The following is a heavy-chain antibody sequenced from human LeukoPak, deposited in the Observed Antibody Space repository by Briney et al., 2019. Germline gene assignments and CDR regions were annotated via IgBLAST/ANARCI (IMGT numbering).Heavy chain of an antibody. D-gene: IGHD3-22*01. V-gene: IGHV3-9*03. CDR2: ISWNSGSI. J-gene: IGHJ3*02. Sequence: SLRLSCAASGFSFDDYAMHWVRQAPGKGLAWVSGISWNSGSIGYADSVKGRFTISRDNAKNSLYLQMKSLRAEDMALYYCEKDIRRYYDTSGFRGAFDIWGQGTMVTVSS. CDR1: GFSFDDYA. CDR3: EKDIRRYYDTSGFRGAFDI.